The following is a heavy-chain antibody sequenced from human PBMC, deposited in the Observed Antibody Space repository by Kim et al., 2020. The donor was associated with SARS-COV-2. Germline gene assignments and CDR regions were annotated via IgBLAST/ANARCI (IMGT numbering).Heavy chain of an antibody. CDR2: NT. J-gene: IGHJ4*02. Sequence: NTRYSQRFQARVSIPRDTSATTAYLELGGLRSEDTAVYYCAREAVAGSFDYWGQGTLVTVSS. CDR3: AREAVAGSFDY. V-gene: IGHV1-3*01. D-gene: IGHD6-19*01.